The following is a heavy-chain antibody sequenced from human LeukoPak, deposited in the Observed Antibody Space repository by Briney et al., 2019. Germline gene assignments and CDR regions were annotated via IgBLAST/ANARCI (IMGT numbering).Heavy chain of an antibody. Sequence: SQTLSLTCTVSGGSISSGSYYWSCIRHPAGKGLEWIRRIYTSGRTNHNPSLKSPITISVDTSKNQFSLKLSSVTAADAAVYYCARATRRDGYNYNGWGQGTLVTVSS. V-gene: IGHV4-61*02. CDR2: IYTSGRT. CDR1: GGSISSGSYY. J-gene: IGHJ4*02. D-gene: IGHD5-24*01. CDR3: ARATRRDGYNYNG.